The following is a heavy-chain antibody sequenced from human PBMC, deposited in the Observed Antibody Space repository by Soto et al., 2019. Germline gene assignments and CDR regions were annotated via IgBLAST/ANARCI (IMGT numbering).Heavy chain of an antibody. CDR1: GFSLSNARMG. CDR2: IFSNDEK. Sequence: SGPTLVNPTETLTLTCTVSGFSLSNARMGVSWIRQPPGKALEWLAHIFSNDEKSYSTSLKSRLTISKDTSKSQVVLTMTNMDPVDTATYYCARILAVTIFGVEDYYYYGMDVWGQGTTVTVSS. J-gene: IGHJ6*02. V-gene: IGHV2-26*01. CDR3: ARILAVTIFGVEDYYYYGMDV. D-gene: IGHD3-3*01.